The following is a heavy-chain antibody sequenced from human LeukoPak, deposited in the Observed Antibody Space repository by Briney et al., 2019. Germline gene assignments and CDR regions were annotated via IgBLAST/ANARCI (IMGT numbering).Heavy chain of an antibody. CDR1: GFSFNNYD. V-gene: IGHV3-21*01. CDR3: AREYFDS. J-gene: IGHJ4*02. Sequence: GGSLRLSCAASGFSFNNYDMNWVRQAPGRGPEWVSSISSSSTYIYYADSVKGRFTISRDNAKNSLYLQMNSLRAEDTAVYYCAREYFDSWGQGTLVTVFS. CDR2: ISSSSTYI.